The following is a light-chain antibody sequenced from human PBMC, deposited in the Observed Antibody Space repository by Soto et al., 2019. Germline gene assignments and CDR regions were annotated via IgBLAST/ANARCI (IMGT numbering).Light chain of an antibody. V-gene: IGKV1-5*03. Sequence: DIQMTQSPFTLSGSVGDRVTITCRASQTISSWLAWDQQKPGKAPKLLIYKASTLKSGVPSRFSGSGSGTEFTLTISSLQPDDFATYYCQHYNSYSEAFGQGTKVELK. CDR1: QTISSW. J-gene: IGKJ1*01. CDR3: QHYNSYSEA. CDR2: KAS.